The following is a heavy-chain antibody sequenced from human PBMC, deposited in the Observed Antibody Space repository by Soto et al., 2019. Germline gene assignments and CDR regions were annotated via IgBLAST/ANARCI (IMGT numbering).Heavy chain of an antibody. V-gene: IGHV4-59*01. D-gene: IGHD2-15*01. Sequence: PSETLSLTCTVSGGSIISGYWSWIRQPPGKGLEWIGYISYSGNTNYNPSLKSRVTMSVDTPKNQFSLRLSSVTTADTAVYYCAGLRGFAGSSIDYWGQGTLVTVSS. CDR3: AGLRGFAGSSIDY. CDR2: ISYSGNT. J-gene: IGHJ4*02. CDR1: GGSIISGY.